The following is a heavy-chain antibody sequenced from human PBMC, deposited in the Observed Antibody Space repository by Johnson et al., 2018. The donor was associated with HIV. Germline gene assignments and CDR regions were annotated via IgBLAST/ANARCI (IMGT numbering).Heavy chain of an antibody. CDR2: INAGGDT. V-gene: IGHV3-66*02. J-gene: IGHJ3*02. CDR3: AKDLLSSSWFHDAFDI. Sequence: MLLVESGGGLVQPGGSLRLSCAASGIIVTGNFMSWVRQAPGKGLEWVSVINAGGDTYYADSVKGRFTISRDNSKNTLYLQMNSLRAEDTAVYYCAKDLLSSSWFHDAFDIWGQGTMVTVSS. CDR1: GIIVTGNF. D-gene: IGHD6-13*01.